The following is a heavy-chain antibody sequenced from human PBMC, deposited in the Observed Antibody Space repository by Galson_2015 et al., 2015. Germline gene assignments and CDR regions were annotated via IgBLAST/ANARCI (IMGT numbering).Heavy chain of an antibody. CDR2: ISYDGSNK. J-gene: IGHJ4*02. CDR1: GFTFSSFA. CDR3: AREEQGQWLVGGAFDY. Sequence: SLRLSCAASGFTFSSFAMHWVRQAPGKGLEWVAVISYDGSNKYYADSVEGRFTISRDNSKNTLYLQMNSLRAEDTAAYYCAREEQGQWLVGGAFDYGGQGTLVTVSS. D-gene: IGHD6-19*01. V-gene: IGHV3-30-3*01.